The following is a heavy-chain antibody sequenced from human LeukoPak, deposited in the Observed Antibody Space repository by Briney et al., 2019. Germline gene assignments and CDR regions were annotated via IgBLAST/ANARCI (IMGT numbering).Heavy chain of an antibody. V-gene: IGHV3-66*01. CDR2: IYNGGST. D-gene: IGHD5-18*01. CDR1: GFTVSSNH. CDR3: ATKGSGGYNYGYGY. J-gene: IGHJ4*02. Sequence: GGSLRLSCAASGFTVSSNHMSWVRQAPGRGLEWVSVIYNGGSTYYADSVKGRFTISGDNSRNTLYLQMNSLRAEDTAVYYCATKGSGGYNYGYGYWGQGTLVTVSS.